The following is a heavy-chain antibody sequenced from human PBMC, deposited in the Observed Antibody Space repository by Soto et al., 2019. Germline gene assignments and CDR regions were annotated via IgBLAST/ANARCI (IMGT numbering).Heavy chain of an antibody. V-gene: IGHV4-59*01. CDR2: IYYSGST. CDR1: GGSIRSYY. J-gene: IGHJ4*02. D-gene: IGHD4-17*01. CDR3: ARRYGDAVDY. Sequence: PSETLSLTCTVSGGSIRSYYWSWIRQPPGKGLEWIGYIYYSGSTNYNPSLKSRVILSVDTSKNQFSLKLSSVTAADTAVYYCARRYGDAVDYWGQGTLVTVSS.